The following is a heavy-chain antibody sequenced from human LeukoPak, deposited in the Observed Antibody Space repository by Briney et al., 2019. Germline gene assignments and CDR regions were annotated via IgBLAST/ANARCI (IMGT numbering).Heavy chain of an antibody. Sequence: SETLSLTCAVSGYSISSGYYWGWIRQPPGKGLEWIGSIYHSGSTYYNPSLKSRFTISVDTSKNQFSLKLRSVTAADTAVYYCARGTMVSDGFDIWGQGTLVTVSS. CDR3: ARGTMVSDGFDI. V-gene: IGHV4-38-2*01. J-gene: IGHJ3*02. CDR2: IYHSGST. CDR1: GYSISSGYY. D-gene: IGHD4/OR15-4a*01.